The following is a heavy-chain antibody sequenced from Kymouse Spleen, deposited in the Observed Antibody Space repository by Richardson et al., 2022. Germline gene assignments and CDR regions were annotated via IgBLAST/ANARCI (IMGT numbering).Heavy chain of an antibody. J-gene: IGHJ6*02. V-gene: IGHV3-13*01. CDR2: IGTAGDT. CDR3: ARERTRDYGMDV. Sequence: EVQLVESGGGLVQPGGSLRLSCAASGFTFSSYDMHWVRQATGKGLEWVSAIGTAGDTYYPGSVKGRFTISRENAKNSLYLQMNSLRAGDTAVYYCARERTRDYGMDVWGQGTTVTVSS. D-gene: IGHD1-14*01. CDR1: GFTFSSYD.